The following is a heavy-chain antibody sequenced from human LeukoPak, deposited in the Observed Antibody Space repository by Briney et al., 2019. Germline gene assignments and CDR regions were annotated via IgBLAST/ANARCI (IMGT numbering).Heavy chain of an antibody. D-gene: IGHD6-19*01. CDR3: AKEATRVAVAVLGLFDY. V-gene: IGHV3-53*01. CDR2: IYSAGGT. CDR1: GITVSSSY. Sequence: GGSLRLSCAASGITVSSSYMSWVRQAPGKGLEWVSVIYSAGGTYYADSVKGRFTISRDNSKNTLYLQMNSLRAEDTAVYYCAKEATRVAVAVLGLFDYWGQGTLVTVSS. J-gene: IGHJ4*02.